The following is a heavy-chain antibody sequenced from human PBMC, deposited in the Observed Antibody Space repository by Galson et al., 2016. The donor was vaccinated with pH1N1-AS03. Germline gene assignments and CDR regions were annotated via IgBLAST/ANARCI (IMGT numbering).Heavy chain of an antibody. D-gene: IGHD2/OR15-2a*01. Sequence: SLRLSCAASGFTFSSYWMHWVRHLPGKGLVWVSGIDSDGSNTYYADSVRGRFTISSDNAKNTLYLQINSLRAEDTALYYCADPFGLPWGQGTLITVSS. CDR3: ADPFGLP. J-gene: IGHJ4*02. CDR1: GFTFSSYW. V-gene: IGHV3-74*01. CDR2: IDSDGSNT.